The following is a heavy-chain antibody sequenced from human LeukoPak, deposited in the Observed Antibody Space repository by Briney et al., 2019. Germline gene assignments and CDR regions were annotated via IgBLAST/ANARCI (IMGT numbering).Heavy chain of an antibody. V-gene: IGHV3-7*03. CDR2: IKQDGSEK. CDR3: ARDPGEDY. CDR1: GFSFSDYW. Sequence: GGSLRLSCVASGFSFSDYWMSWVRQAPGKGLEWVANIKQDGSEKYYVDSVKGRFTISRDNAKNSLYLQMNSLRAEDTAVYCCARDPGEDYWGQGTLVTVSS. D-gene: IGHD3-16*01. J-gene: IGHJ4*02.